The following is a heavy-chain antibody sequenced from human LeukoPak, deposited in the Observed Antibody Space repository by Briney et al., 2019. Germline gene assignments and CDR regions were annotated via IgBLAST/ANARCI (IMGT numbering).Heavy chain of an antibody. V-gene: IGHV3-23*05. CDR2: IGSDNKP. CDR3: ARQSILWFGEFDY. CDR1: GFTFSAYA. D-gene: IGHD3-10*01. Sequence: PGGSLRLSCEASGFTFSAYAMTWVRQAPGKGLEWVSSIGSDNKPHYSESVKGRFAISRDNSKSMLFLQLNSLRAEDTALYYCARQSILWFGEFDYWGQGTLVTVSS. J-gene: IGHJ4*02.